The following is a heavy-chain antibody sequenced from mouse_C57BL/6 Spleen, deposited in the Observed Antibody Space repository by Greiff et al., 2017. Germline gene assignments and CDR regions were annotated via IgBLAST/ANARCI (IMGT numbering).Heavy chain of an antibody. CDR3: ARVGDGYYRYAMDY. CDR1: GFTFSSYA. Sequence: DVTLVESGGGLVKPGGSLKLSCAASGFTFSSYAMSWVRQTPEKRLEWVATISDGGSYTYYPDNVKGRFTISRDNAKNNLYLQMSHLKSEDTAMYDCARVGDGYYRYAMDYWGQGTSVTVSS. J-gene: IGHJ4*01. D-gene: IGHD2-3*01. CDR2: ISDGGSYT. V-gene: IGHV5-4*03.